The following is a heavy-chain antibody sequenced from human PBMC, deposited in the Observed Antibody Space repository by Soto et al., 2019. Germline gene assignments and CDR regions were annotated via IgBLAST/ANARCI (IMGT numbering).Heavy chain of an antibody. CDR3: ARKRTVVVPAAIRYYYYYYGMDV. CDR1: GGSFSGYY. CDR2: INHSGST. V-gene: IGHV4-34*01. J-gene: IGHJ6*02. Sequence: SETLSLTCAVYGGSFSGYYWTWIRQPPGKGLEWIGEINHSGSTNYNASLKSRVTISVDTSKNQFSLKLRSVIAADTAVYYCARKRTVVVPAAIRYYYYYYGMDVWGQGTTVTVSS. D-gene: IGHD2-2*02.